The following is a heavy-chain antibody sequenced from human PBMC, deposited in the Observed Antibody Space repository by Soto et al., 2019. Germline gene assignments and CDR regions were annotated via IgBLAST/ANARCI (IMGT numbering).Heavy chain of an antibody. J-gene: IGHJ4*02. CDR1: GGTFISYA. V-gene: IGHV1-18*01. Sequence: ASVKVSCKASGGTFISYAISWVRQAPGQGLEWMGWMNAYSGNTGYAQKLQGRVTMTTDTSTSTAYMELRSLRSDDTAVYYCARQEVGPAAARPYYFDYWGQGTLVTVSS. CDR3: ARQEVGPAAARPYYFDY. D-gene: IGHD2-2*01. CDR2: MNAYSGNT.